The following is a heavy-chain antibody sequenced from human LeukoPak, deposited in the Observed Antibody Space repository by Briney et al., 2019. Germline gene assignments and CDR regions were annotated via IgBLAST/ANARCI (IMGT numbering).Heavy chain of an antibody. CDR1: GFTFSSYS. D-gene: IGHD3-3*01. Sequence: GGSLRLSCAASGFTFSSYSMNWVRQAPGRGLEWVSSISSSSSYIYYADSVKGRFTISRDNAKNSLYLQMNSLRAKDTAVYYCARVEEGYDFWSGYSQSPSYFDYWGQGTLVTVSS. CDR2: ISSSSSYI. V-gene: IGHV3-21*01. CDR3: ARVEEGYDFWSGYSQSPSYFDY. J-gene: IGHJ4*02.